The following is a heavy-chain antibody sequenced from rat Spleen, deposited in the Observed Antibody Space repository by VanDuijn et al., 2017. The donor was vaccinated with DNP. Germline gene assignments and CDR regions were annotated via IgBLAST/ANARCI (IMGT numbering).Heavy chain of an antibody. V-gene: IGHV2S75*01. CDR1: GFSLTNYG. Sequence: QVQLRESGPVLVQASETLSLTCTVSGFSLTNYGVIWVRQSPGKGLEWLGIIWGHGNTDYNSALKSRLSINRDTSKIKVFLKMNSLQSVDTATYYCTRESWGYVMDAWGQGASVTVSS. CDR3: TRESWGYVMDA. J-gene: IGHJ4*01. CDR2: IWGHGNT. D-gene: IGHD5-1*01.